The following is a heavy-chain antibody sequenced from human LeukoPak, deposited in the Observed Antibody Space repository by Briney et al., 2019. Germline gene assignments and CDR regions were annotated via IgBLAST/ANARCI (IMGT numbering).Heavy chain of an antibody. J-gene: IGHJ4*02. CDR3: ARDPHFDY. V-gene: IGHV4-59*01. CDR1: GGSISSDY. CDR2: IYYSWST. Sequence: SETLSLTCTVSGGSISSDYWSWIRQPPGKGLELSGYIYYSWSTNYNPSLKRRVTISIDTSKYQFALKLSSVAAADTAVYYCARDPHFDYWGQGTLVTVSS.